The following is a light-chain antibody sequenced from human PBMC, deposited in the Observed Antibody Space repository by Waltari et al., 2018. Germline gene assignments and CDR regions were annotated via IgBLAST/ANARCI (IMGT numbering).Light chain of an antibody. Sequence: QSALTQPPSASGSLGQSVAISCTGTSSDVGGYDLVSWYQQHPGQAPKLIIYEVNKRPSGVPDRFSGSKSGNTASLTVSGLQAEDEADYYCTSYAGSNNLPFGGGTKLTVL. V-gene: IGLV2-8*01. CDR1: SSDVGGYDL. CDR2: EVN. CDR3: TSYAGSNNLP. J-gene: IGLJ2*01.